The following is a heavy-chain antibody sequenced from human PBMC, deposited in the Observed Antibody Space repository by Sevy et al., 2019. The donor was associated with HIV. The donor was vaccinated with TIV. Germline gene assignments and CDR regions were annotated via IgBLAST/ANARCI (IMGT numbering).Heavy chain of an antibody. CDR1: GGTFSSYA. CDR3: ASIGTYVVSGAFDI. Sequence: ASVKVSCKASGGTFSSYAISWVRQAPGQGLEWMGGIIPIFGTANYAQKFRGRVTITADKSTSTANMEQSSLRSEDTAVYCCASIGTYVVSGAFDIWGQGTMVTVSS. CDR2: IIPIFGTA. D-gene: IGHD2-2*01. V-gene: IGHV1-69*06. J-gene: IGHJ3*02.